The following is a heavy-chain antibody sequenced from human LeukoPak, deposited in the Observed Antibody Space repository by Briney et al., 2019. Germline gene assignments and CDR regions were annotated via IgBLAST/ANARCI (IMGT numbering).Heavy chain of an antibody. V-gene: IGHV4-34*01. CDR3: ARGITGTE. CDR2: INHSGST. Sequence: SETLSLTCAVCGGSFSGYYWSWIRQPPGKGLEWIGEINHSGSTNYNPSLKSRVTISVDTSKHQLSLKLSSVTAADTAVYYCARGITGTEWGQGTLVTVSS. J-gene: IGHJ4*02. D-gene: IGHD1-7*01. CDR1: GGSFSGYY.